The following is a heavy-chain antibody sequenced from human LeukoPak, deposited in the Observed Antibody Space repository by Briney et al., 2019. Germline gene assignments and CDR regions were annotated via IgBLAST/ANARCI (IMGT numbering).Heavy chain of an antibody. CDR1: GFTFSSYW. J-gene: IGHJ4*02. Sequence: GALRLSCAASGFTFSSYWMHWVRQAPGKGLVWVSRINTDGSSTSYADSVKGRFTISRDNAKNTLYLQMNSLRAEDTAVYYCAVEWLFLDYWGQGTLVTVSS. V-gene: IGHV3-74*01. D-gene: IGHD3-3*01. CDR3: AVEWLFLDY. CDR2: INTDGSST.